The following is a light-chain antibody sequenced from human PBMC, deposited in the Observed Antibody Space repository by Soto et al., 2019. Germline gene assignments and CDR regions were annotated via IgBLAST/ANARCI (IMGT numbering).Light chain of an antibody. CDR3: EQYGAVPRT. Sequence: VLLTQSPGTLSLSPGERATLSCRASHDVNNRYFAWYQQKPGQAPRLLIYGVTSRATGIPDRSSGSGSGTDFTLTISRLEPEDFAVYYCEQYGAVPRTFGQGTKLEIK. CDR1: HDVNNRY. CDR2: GVT. V-gene: IGKV3-20*01. J-gene: IGKJ2*01.